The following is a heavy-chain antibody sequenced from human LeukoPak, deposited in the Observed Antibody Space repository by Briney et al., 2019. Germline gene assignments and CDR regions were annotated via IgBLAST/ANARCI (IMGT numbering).Heavy chain of an antibody. Sequence: PSETLSLTCAVYGGSLSGYYWSWIRQPPGKGLEWIGEINHSGSTNYNPSLKSRVTISVDTSKNQFSLKLSSVTAADTAVYYCARGQDGYDYWGQGTLVTVSS. V-gene: IGHV4-34*01. D-gene: IGHD5-18*01. CDR2: INHSGST. CDR1: GGSLSGYY. J-gene: IGHJ4*02. CDR3: ARGQDGYDY.